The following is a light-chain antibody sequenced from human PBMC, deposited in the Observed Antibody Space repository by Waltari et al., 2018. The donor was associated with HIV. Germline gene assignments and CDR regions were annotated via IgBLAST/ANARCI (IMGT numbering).Light chain of an antibody. V-gene: IGLV2-14*01. Sequence: QSALTQPGSVSGSPGQSLTISCTGTGSDVGSYAYVSWYQQHPGKAPKLMISVVTNRPSGVSNRCSGSKSCNPASLTISGLQAEDEADYYCSSYSSSITWIFGGGTKLTVL. J-gene: IGLJ2*01. CDR2: VVT. CDR1: GSDVGSYAY. CDR3: SSYSSSITWI.